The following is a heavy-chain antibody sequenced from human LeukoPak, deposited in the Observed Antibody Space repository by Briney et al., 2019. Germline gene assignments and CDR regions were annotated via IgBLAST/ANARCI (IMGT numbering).Heavy chain of an antibody. CDR3: AVYYYDSSGYYYDDY. CDR2: INHSGST. D-gene: IGHD3-22*01. V-gene: IGHV4-34*01. Sequence: PSETLSLTCAVYGGSFSGYYWSWIRQPPGKGLEWIGEINHSGSTNCNPSLKSRVTISVDTSKNQFSLKLSSVTAADTAVYYCAVYYYDSSGYYYDDYWGQGTLVTVSS. CDR1: GGSFSGYY. J-gene: IGHJ4*02.